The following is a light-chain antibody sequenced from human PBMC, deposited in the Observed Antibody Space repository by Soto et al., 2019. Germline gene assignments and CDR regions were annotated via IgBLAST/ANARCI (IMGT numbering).Light chain of an antibody. V-gene: IGKV3-20*01. CDR2: DTS. CDR3: QQHGGPPLT. Sequence: EIVLTQSPGTLSLSPGEGGTLSCRASQSVSRGYLAWYQQKPGQAPRLLIRDTSTRAAGIPARFSGSGSGTDFTLTISRVEPEDFAVYYCQQHGGPPLTFGQGTRLEIK. J-gene: IGKJ5*01. CDR1: QSVSRGY.